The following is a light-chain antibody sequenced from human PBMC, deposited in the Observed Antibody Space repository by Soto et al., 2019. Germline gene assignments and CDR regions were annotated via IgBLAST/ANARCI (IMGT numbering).Light chain of an antibody. CDR1: NIVRKN. Sequence: SYELTQPPSLSVAPGETATMTCGGNNIVRKNVHWYQQKPGQAPVLVIYDRDRPSGIPERFSGSNSGNTATLTISRVEAGDEADYYCQVWDSSSDHPVFGGGTKVTVL. CDR2: DR. CDR3: QVWDSSSDHPV. J-gene: IGLJ2*01. V-gene: IGLV3-21*04.